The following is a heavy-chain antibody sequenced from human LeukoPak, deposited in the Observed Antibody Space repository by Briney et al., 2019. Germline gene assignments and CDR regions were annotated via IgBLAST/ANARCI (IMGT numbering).Heavy chain of an antibody. CDR1: GGTFSSYA. CDR3: AREGYSSSSGGDG. D-gene: IGHD6-6*01. Sequence: SVKVSCKASGGTFSSYAISWVRQAPGQGLEWMGGIIPIFGTANYAQKFQGRVTITTDESTSTAYMELSSLRSEDTAVYYCAREGYSSSSGGDGWGQGTLVTVSS. V-gene: IGHV1-69*05. CDR2: IIPIFGTA. J-gene: IGHJ4*02.